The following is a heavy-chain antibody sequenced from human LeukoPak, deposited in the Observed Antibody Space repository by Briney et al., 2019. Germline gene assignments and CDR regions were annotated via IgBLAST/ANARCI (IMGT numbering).Heavy chain of an antibody. CDR2: ISYDGSNK. CDR3: ARDPGGSYTFDY. D-gene: IGHD1-26*01. J-gene: IGHJ4*02. Sequence: PGRSLRLSCAASGSTFSSYAMHWVRQAPGKGLEWVAVISYDGSNKYYADSVKGRFTISRDNSKNTLYLQMNSLRAEDTAVYYCARDPGGSYTFDYWGQGTLVTVSS. CDR1: GSTFSSYA. V-gene: IGHV3-30-3*01.